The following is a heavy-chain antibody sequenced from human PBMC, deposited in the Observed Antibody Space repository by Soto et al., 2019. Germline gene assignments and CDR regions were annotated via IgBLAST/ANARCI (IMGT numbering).Heavy chain of an antibody. D-gene: IGHD3-9*01. CDR2: IYYSGST. Sequence: TLSLTCSVSGGSISSSDYYWSWIRQPPGKGLEWIGYIYYSGSTYYNPSLKSRVTISVDTSKNQFSLKLSSVTAADTAVYYCARAFDILTRYYFDYWGQGTLVTVS. V-gene: IGHV4-30-4*01. J-gene: IGHJ4*02. CDR3: ARAFDILTRYYFDY. CDR1: GGSISSSDYY.